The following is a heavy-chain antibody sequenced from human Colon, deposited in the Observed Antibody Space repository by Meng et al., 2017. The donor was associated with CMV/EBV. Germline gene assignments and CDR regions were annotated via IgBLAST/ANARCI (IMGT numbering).Heavy chain of an antibody. V-gene: IGHV3-7*04. Sequence: GESLRLSCAASGFTFSSYWMSWVRQAPGKGLEWVANIKQDGSEKYYVDSVKGRFTISRDNAKNSLYLQMNSLRAEDTAVYYCARGAKGRTYYYDSSGYYYAFGYWGQGTLVTVSS. J-gene: IGHJ4*02. CDR3: ARGAKGRTYYYDSSGYYYAFGY. D-gene: IGHD3-22*01. CDR2: IKQDGSEK. CDR1: GFTFSSYW.